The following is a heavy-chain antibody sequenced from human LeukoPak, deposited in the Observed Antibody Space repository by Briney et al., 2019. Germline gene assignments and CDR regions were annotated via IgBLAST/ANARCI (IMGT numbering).Heavy chain of an antibody. CDR1: GFTFSSYW. J-gene: IGHJ4*02. CDR3: ARDSYYDSRAFDY. Sequence: GGSLRLSCAASGFTFSSYWMSWVRQAPGKGLEWVANIKQDGSEKYYVDSVKGRFTISRDNAKNSLYLQMNSLRAEDTAVHYCARDSYYDSRAFDYWGQGTLVTVSS. D-gene: IGHD3-22*01. V-gene: IGHV3-7*01. CDR2: IKQDGSEK.